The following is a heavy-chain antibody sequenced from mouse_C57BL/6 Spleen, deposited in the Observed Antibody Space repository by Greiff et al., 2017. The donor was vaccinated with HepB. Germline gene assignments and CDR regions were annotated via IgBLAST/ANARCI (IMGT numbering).Heavy chain of an antibody. CDR3: ARWPPIYYDYDGGYDFDY. V-gene: IGHV1-9*01. CDR1: GYTFTGYW. J-gene: IGHJ2*01. D-gene: IGHD2-4*01. CDR2: IFPGSGST. Sequence: QVQLQQSGAELVKPGASVKLSCKASGYTFTGYWIEWVKQRPGHGLEWIGEIFPGSGSTNYNEKFKGKATFTADTSSNTAYMQLSSLTTEDSTIYYCARWPPIYYDYDGGYDFDYWGQGTTLTVSS.